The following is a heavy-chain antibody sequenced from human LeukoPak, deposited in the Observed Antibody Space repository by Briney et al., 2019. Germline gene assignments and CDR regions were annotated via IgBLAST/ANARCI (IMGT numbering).Heavy chain of an antibody. Sequence: PSETLSLTCAVYGGSFSGYYWNWIRQPPGKGLEWIGEINHSGSTNYNPSLKSRVTISVDTSRNQFSLKLNSVTAADTAVYYCARIPYYYGSGSSRYFDLWGRGTLVTVSS. D-gene: IGHD3-10*01. CDR2: INHSGST. J-gene: IGHJ2*01. CDR1: GGSFSGYY. V-gene: IGHV4-34*01. CDR3: ARIPYYYGSGSSRYFDL.